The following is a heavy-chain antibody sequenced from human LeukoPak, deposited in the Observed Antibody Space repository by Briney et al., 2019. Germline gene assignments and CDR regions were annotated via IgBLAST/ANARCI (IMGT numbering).Heavy chain of an antibody. CDR1: GFTFSNYE. V-gene: IGHV3-48*03. Sequence: GGSLRLSCAASGFTFSNYEMNWVRQAPGKGLEWVSYISSSGSTIYYADSVKGRFTISRDNAKKSLYLQMYSLRAEDTAVYYCARKGSFGDQPLDYWGQGPLVTVSS. D-gene: IGHD2-21*01. CDR2: ISSSGSTI. CDR3: ARKGSFGDQPLDY. J-gene: IGHJ4*02.